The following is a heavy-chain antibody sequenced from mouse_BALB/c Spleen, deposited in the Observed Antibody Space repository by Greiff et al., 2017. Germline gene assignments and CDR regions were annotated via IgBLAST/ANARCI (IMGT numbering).Heavy chain of an antibody. CDR1: GFTFSSYT. CDR2: ISSGGSYT. J-gene: IGHJ2*01. Sequence: EVMLVESGGGLVKPGGSLKLSCAASGFTFSSYTMSWVRQTPEKRLEWVATISSGGSYTYYPDSVKGRFTISRDNAKNTLYLQMSSLKSEDTAMYYCTREETARATFFDYWGQGTTLTVSS. CDR3: TREETARATFFDY. D-gene: IGHD3-2*01. V-gene: IGHV5-6-4*01.